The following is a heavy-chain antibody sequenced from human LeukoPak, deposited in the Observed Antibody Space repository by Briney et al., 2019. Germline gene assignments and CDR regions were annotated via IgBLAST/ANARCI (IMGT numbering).Heavy chain of an antibody. V-gene: IGHV4-59*01. Sequence: SETLSLTCTVSGGSMSSYYWSWIRQPPGKGLEYIGYIYYTGSTYYNPSLKSRVTISVDTSKNQFSLRLSSVTAADTAVYYCTRYATAGNFDYWGQGTLVTVSS. J-gene: IGHJ4*02. D-gene: IGHD6-13*01. CDR3: TRYATAGNFDY. CDR2: IYYTGST. CDR1: GGSMSSYY.